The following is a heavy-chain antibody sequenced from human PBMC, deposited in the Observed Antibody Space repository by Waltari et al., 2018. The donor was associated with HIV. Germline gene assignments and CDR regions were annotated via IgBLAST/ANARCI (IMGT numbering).Heavy chain of an antibody. D-gene: IGHD1-26*01. CDR1: GYSLRRGYN. CDR2: TSYSEGT. V-gene: IGHV4-38-2*01. Sequence: QVQLQESGPGLVKPSETLSLLCSVSGYSLRRGYNRGWIRQPPGEGLEWIGSTSYSEGTYYNPSLRSRVTISLDTSKNQFSLNLNSVTAADTAVYFCARRRAQGDFDYWGQGTLVTVSS. J-gene: IGHJ4*02. CDR3: ARRRAQGDFDY.